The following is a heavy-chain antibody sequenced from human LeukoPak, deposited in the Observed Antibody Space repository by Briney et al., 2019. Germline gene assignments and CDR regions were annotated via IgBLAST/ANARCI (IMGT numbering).Heavy chain of an antibody. CDR1: GFTFSSYA. CDR2: MSGSGGST. J-gene: IGHJ6*02. CDR3: ASLPGYYYYGMDV. Sequence: GGSLRLSCAASGFTFSSYAMSWVRQAPGKGLEWVSAMSGSGGSTYYADSVRGRFTISRDNSKNTLYLQMNSLRAEDTAAYYCASLPGYYYYGMDVWGQGTTVTVSS. V-gene: IGHV3-23*01.